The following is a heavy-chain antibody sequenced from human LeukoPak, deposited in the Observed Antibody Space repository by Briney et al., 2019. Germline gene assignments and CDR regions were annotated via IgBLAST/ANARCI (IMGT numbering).Heavy chain of an antibody. CDR2: ISTSSTYI. Sequence: PGGSLRLSCAASGFTFSWYTVNWVRQAPGKGLEWVSSISTSSTYIYYADSVRGRFTISRDNAKNSLSLQMNSLRVEDTAVYYCAREGDGYNFDFWGQGTLVTVSS. J-gene: IGHJ4*02. CDR1: GFTFSWYT. D-gene: IGHD5-24*01. V-gene: IGHV3-21*01. CDR3: AREGDGYNFDF.